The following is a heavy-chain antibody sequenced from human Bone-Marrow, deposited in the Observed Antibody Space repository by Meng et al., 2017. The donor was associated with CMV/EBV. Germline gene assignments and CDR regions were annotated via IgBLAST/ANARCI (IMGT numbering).Heavy chain of an antibody. CDR2: IWYDGSNE. V-gene: IGHV3-33*01. CDR3: AREAGFRFLEGWFDS. Sequence: GESLKISCAASGFTFSDYGMHWVRQAPGKGLEWVAIIWYDGSNEYYADSVKGRFTISRDNSKNTLYLQMNSLRGEDTAVYYCAREAGFRFLEGWFDSWGQGTLVTVSS. D-gene: IGHD3-3*01. J-gene: IGHJ5*01. CDR1: GFTFSDYG.